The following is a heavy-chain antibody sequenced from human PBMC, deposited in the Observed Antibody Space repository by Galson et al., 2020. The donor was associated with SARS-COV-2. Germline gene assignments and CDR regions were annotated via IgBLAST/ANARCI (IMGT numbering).Heavy chain of an antibody. CDR1: GFTFSSYA. D-gene: IGHD2-21*01. J-gene: IGHJ6*03. CDR3: ARDLAYCGGDCYFFYYYYYMDV. V-gene: IGHV3-21*01. CDR2: ISSSSSYI. Sequence: GESLKISCAASGFTFSSYAMSWVRQAPGKGLEWVSAISSSSSYIYYADSVKGRFAISRDNAKNSLYLQMNSLRAEDTAVYYCARDLAYCGGDCYFFYYYYYMDVWGKGTTVTVSS.